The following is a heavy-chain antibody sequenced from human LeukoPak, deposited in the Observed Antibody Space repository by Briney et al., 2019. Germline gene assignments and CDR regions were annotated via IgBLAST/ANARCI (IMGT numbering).Heavy chain of an antibody. Sequence: SETLSLTCAVYGGSFSGYYWSWIRQPPGKGLEWIGEINHSGSTNYNPSLKSRVTISVDTSKNQFSLKLGSVTAADTAVYYCARSDPATYYDFWSGPPHYYMDVWGKGTTVTVSS. D-gene: IGHD3-3*01. CDR3: ARSDPATYYDFWSGPPHYYMDV. J-gene: IGHJ6*03. V-gene: IGHV4-34*01. CDR1: GGSFSGYY. CDR2: INHSGST.